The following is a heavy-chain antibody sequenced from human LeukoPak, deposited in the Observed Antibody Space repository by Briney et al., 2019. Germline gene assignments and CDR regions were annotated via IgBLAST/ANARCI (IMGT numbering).Heavy chain of an antibody. CDR2: INHSGST. D-gene: IGHD3-9*01. CDR3: ARAVRYFDWPVDY. CDR1: GGSFSGYY. Sequence: SETLSLTCAVYGGSFSGYYWSWIRQPPGKGLEWIGEINHSGSTNYNPSLKSRVTIPVDTSKNQFSLKLSSVTAADTAVYYCARAVRYFDWPVDYWGQGTLVTVSS. V-gene: IGHV4-34*01. J-gene: IGHJ4*02.